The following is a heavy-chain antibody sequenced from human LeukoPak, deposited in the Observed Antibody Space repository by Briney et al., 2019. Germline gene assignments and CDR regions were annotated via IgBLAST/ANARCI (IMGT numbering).Heavy chain of an antibody. D-gene: IGHD3-22*01. V-gene: IGHV3-33*01. Sequence: EGSLRLSCAASGFTFNSYGMHWVRQAPGKGLEWVALIWYDGSNTYYADSVRGRFTISRDNSKNTLYLQMNSLTAEDTAIYYCARDPSSSGYNDALDIWGQGTMVTVSS. CDR3: ARDPSSSGYNDALDI. CDR2: IWYDGSNT. CDR1: GFTFNSYG. J-gene: IGHJ3*02.